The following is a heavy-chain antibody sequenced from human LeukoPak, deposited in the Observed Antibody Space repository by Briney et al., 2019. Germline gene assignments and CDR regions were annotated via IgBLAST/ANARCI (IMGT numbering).Heavy chain of an antibody. CDR1: GGSVSSGSYY. D-gene: IGHD5-12*01. CDR2: IYYSGST. CDR3: ARDRGGYSGYDYYFDY. J-gene: IGHJ4*02. V-gene: IGHV4-61*01. Sequence: SETLSLTCTVSGGSVSSGSYYWSWIRQPAGKGLEWIGYIYYSGSTNYNPSLKSRVTISVDTSKNQFSLKLSSVTAADTAVYYCARDRGGYSGYDYYFDYWGQGSLVTVSS.